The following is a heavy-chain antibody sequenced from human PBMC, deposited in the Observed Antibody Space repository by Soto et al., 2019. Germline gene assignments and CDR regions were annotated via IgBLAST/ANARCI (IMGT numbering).Heavy chain of an antibody. V-gene: IGHV1-69*01. CDR2: IIPIFGTA. CDR1: GGTFSSYA. Sequence: QVQLVQSGAEVKKPGSSVKVSCKASGGTFSSYAISWVRQAPGQGLEWMGGIIPIFGTANYAQKFQGRVTITADESTSTAYMELSSLRSEDTAVYYCARLDCSSTSCYVGAFDSWGQGTMVTVSS. CDR3: ARLDCSSTSCYVGAFDS. J-gene: IGHJ3*02. D-gene: IGHD2-2*01.